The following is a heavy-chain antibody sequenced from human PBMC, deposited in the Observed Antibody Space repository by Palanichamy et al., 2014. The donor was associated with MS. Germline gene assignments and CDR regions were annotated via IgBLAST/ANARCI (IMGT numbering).Heavy chain of an antibody. J-gene: IGHJ6*02. CDR3: ARNLRIVVVTGTKTDYYYYYGMDV. D-gene: IGHD2-21*02. CDR2: IYYSGST. Sequence: QLQLQESGPGLVKPSETLSLTCTVSGGSISSSSYYWGWIRQPPGKGLEWIGSIYYSGSTYYNPSLKSRVTISVDTSKNQFSLKLSSVTAADTAVYYRARNLRIVVVTGTKTDYYYYYGMDVWGQGTTVTVSS. CDR1: GGSISSSSYY. V-gene: IGHV4-39*01.